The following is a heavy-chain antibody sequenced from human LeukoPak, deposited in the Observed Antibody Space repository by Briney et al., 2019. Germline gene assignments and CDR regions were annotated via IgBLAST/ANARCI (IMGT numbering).Heavy chain of an antibody. CDR1: GGSISSSSYY. V-gene: IGHV4-39*07. Sequence: EPSETLSLTCTVSGGSISSSSYYWGWIRQPPGKGLEWIGSIYYSGSTYYNPSLKSRVTISVDTSKNQFSLKLSSVTAADTAVYYCARGVHGDYRWYFDLWGRGTLVTVSS. J-gene: IGHJ2*01. CDR2: IYYSGST. CDR3: ARGVHGDYRWYFDL. D-gene: IGHD4-17*01.